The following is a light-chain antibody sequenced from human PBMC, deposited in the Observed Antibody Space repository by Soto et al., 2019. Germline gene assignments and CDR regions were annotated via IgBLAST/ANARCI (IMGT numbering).Light chain of an antibody. CDR3: QQRSNWPIT. CDR1: QSVSNDY. J-gene: IGKJ5*01. V-gene: IGKV3D-20*02. Sequence: EMVLTQSPGTLSLSPGDRATLSCRASQSVSNDYLAWFQQKPGQTPRLLIYSVSSRATGIPDRFSGSGSGTDFTLTISRLEPEDFAVYYCQQRSNWPITFGQGTRLEIK. CDR2: SVS.